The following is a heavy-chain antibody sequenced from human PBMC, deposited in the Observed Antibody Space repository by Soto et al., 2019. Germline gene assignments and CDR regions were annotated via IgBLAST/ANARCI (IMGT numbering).Heavy chain of an antibody. CDR2: IRSKAYGGTT. Sequence: GGSLRLSCTASGFTFGDYAMSWFRQAPGKGLEWVGFIRSKAYGGTTEYAASVKGRFTISRDDSKSIAYLQMNSLKTEDTAVYYCTRGRNNWNYVYDYWGQGTLVTVSS. CDR1: GFTFGDYA. V-gene: IGHV3-49*03. J-gene: IGHJ4*02. D-gene: IGHD1-7*01. CDR3: TRGRNNWNYVYDY.